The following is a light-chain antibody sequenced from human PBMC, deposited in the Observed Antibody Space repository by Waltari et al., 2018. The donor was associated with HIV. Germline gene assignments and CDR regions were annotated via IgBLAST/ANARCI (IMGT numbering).Light chain of an antibody. CDR1: QSFSNY. J-gene: IGKJ5*01. Sequence: ENVLTQSPATLSLSPGERATLSCRASQSFSNYLAWYQQKPGQAPRLLIYDASKRAIGTTDRFSGRGSGTDFTITISRLEAEDFADYYCQQRSDWQLTFGQGTRLEIK. CDR3: QQRSDWQLT. CDR2: DAS. V-gene: IGKV3-11*01.